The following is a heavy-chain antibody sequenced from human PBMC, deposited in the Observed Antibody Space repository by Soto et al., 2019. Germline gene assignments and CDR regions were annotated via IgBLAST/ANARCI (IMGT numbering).Heavy chain of an antibody. CDR1: GGSFSGYY. CDR3: ARDEYSSSLYYFDY. V-gene: IGHV4-34*01. CDR2: INHSGST. Sequence: ETLSLTCAVYGGSFSGYYWSWIRQPPGKGLEWIGEINHSGSTNYNPSLKSRVTISVDTSKNQFSLKLSSVTAADTAVYYCARDEYSSSLYYFDYWGQGTLVTVSS. D-gene: IGHD6-6*01. J-gene: IGHJ4*02.